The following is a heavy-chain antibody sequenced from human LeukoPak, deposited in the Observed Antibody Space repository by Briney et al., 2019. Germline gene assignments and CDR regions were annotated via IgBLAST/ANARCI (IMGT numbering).Heavy chain of an antibody. V-gene: IGHV1-3*01. J-gene: IGHJ5*02. D-gene: IGHD3-10*01. Sequence: PVASVKVSCKAPGYTFTSYAMHWVRQAPGQRLEWMGWINAGNGNTKYSQKFQGRVTITRDTSASTAYMELSSLRSEDTAVYYCARDRVTMVRGVITKNWFDPWGQGTLVTVSS. CDR3: ARDRVTMVRGVITKNWFDP. CDR1: GYTFTSYA. CDR2: INAGNGNT.